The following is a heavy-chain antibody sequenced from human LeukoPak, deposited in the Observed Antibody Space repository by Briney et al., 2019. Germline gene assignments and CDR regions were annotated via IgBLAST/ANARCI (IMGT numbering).Heavy chain of an antibody. J-gene: IGHJ6*03. D-gene: IGHD1-14*01. V-gene: IGHV1-46*01. CDR2: INPSGGTT. CDR1: GYTFTSYH. Sequence: ASVKVSCKASGYTFTSYHMHWVRQAPGQGLEWMGIINPSGGTTNYAQKFQGRVTITRNTSISTAYMELSSLRSEDTAVYYCARGKTTPSHYYYYMDVWGKGTTVTVSS. CDR3: ARGKTTPSHYYYYMDV.